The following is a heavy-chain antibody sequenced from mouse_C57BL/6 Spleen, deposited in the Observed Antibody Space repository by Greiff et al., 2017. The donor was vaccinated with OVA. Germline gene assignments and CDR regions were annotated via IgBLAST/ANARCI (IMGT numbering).Heavy chain of an antibody. CDR3: ARGGSWGGENYAMDY. Sequence: VQLQQPGAELVRPGSSVKLSCKASGYTFTSYWMHWVKQRPIQGLEWIGNIDPSDSETHYNQKFKDKATLTVDKSCSTAYMQLSSLTSEDSAVYYCARGGSWGGENYAMDYWGQGTSVTVSS. V-gene: IGHV1-52*01. CDR2: IDPSDSET. CDR1: GYTFTSYW. D-gene: IGHD1-1*02. J-gene: IGHJ4*01.